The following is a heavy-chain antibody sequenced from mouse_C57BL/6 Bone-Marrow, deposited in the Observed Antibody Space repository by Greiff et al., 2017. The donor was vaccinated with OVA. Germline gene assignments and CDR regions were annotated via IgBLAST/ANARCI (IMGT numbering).Heavy chain of an antibody. CDR2: IYPGSGNT. V-gene: IGHV1-84*01. D-gene: IGHD2-4*01. CDR1: GYTFTDYY. CDR3: TRWDYDGWFAY. J-gene: IGHJ3*01. Sequence: QVQLKESGPELVKPGASVKISCKASGYTFTDYYINWVKQRPGQGLEWIGWIYPGSGNTKYNEKFKGKATLTVDTSSSTAYMQLSSLTNEDSAVYYCTRWDYDGWFAYWGQGTLVTVSA.